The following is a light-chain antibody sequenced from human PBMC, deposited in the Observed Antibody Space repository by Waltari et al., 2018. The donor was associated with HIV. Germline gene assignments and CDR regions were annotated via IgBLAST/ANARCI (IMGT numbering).Light chain of an antibody. CDR1: SSDVGGYNL. CDR2: EVS. CDR3: CAYAGSTTYVM. Sequence: QSALTQPASVSGSPGQSITISCTGTSSDVGGYNLVSWYQQHPGKAPKLMIYEVSKRPSGVSNRFAGSKSGKTASLTISGLQAEDEADYYCCAYAGSTTYVMFGGGTKLTVL. V-gene: IGLV2-23*02. J-gene: IGLJ3*02.